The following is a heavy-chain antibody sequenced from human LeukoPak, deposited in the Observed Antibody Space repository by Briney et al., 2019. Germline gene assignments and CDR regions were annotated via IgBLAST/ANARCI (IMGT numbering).Heavy chain of an antibody. CDR1: GGFFSGYY. V-gene: IGHV4-34*01. J-gene: IGHJ5*02. CDR2: INHSGST. Sequence: SETLSLTCAVYGGFFSGYYWSWIRQPPGKGLEWIGEINHSGSTNYNPSLKSRVTISVDTSKNQFSLKLSSVTAADTAVYYCANIAVAGTWGQGTLVTVSS. CDR3: ANIAVAGT. D-gene: IGHD6-19*01.